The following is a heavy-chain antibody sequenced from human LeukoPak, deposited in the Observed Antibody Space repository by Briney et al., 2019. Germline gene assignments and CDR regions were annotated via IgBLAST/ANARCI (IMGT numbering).Heavy chain of an antibody. CDR3: AELGITMIGGV. V-gene: IGHV3-9*01. J-gene: IGHJ6*04. Sequence: SLRLSCAASGFTFDDYAMHWVRQAPGKGLEWVSGISWNGGDIDYADSVKGRFTISRDNAKNSLYLQMNSLRAEDTAVYYCAELGITMIGGVWGKGTTVTISS. CDR2: ISWNGGDI. D-gene: IGHD3-10*02. CDR1: GFTFDDYA.